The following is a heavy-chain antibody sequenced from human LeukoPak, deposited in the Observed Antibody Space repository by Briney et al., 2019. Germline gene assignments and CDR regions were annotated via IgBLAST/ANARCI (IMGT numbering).Heavy chain of an antibody. CDR3: AKSQYTGNYHFDN. D-gene: IGHD1-1*01. J-gene: IGHJ4*02. CDR1: GFTFSSYA. Sequence: PGGSLRLSCAASGFTFSSYAMSWVRQVPGKGPERVSGINTGGVHTYYADSVKGRFSISRDDSKSTLFLQMSDLRAEDTAIYYCAKSQYTGNYHFDNWGQGTLVTVSS. CDR2: INTGGVHT. V-gene: IGHV3-23*01.